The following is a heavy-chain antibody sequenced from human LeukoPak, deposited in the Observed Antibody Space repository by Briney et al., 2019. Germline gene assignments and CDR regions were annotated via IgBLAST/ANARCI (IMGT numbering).Heavy chain of an antibody. CDR2: INHSGST. Sequence: KPSETLSLTCAVYGGSFSGYYWSWIRQPPWKGLEWIGEINHSGSTNYNPSLKSRVTISVDTSKNQFSLKLSSVTAADTAVYYCARAVVVVAALHPWGQGTLVTVSS. V-gene: IGHV4-34*01. D-gene: IGHD2-15*01. CDR3: ARAVVVVAALHP. J-gene: IGHJ5*02. CDR1: GGSFSGYY.